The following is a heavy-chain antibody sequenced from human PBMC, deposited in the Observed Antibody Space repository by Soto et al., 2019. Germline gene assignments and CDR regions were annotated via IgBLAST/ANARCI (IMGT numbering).Heavy chain of an antibody. CDR3: ARGPQLVLTYYDFWSGPGYYYYCRDG. J-gene: IGHJ6*02. D-gene: IGHD3-3*01. V-gene: IGHV1-18*04. Sequence: GAPVKASSKASCYPFTSYGISWVRQAPGQGLEWMGWISAYNGNTNYAQKLQGRVTMTTDTSTSTAYMELRSLRSDDTAVYYCARGPQLVLTYYDFWSGPGYYYYCRDGWGQGTTVTVSS. CDR1: CYPFTSYG. CDR2: ISAYNGNT.